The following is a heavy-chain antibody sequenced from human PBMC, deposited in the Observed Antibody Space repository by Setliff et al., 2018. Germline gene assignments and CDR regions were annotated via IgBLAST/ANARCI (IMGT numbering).Heavy chain of an antibody. CDR3: ASSSGSSSNDAFDI. Sequence: PGESLKISCKASGYSFPSYWIGWVRQVPGKGLEWMGIIYPGDSHTRYSPSFQGQVTISADKSILTAFLQWTYLKASDSAMYYCASSSGSSSNDAFDIWGQGTTVTVSS. J-gene: IGHJ3*02. D-gene: IGHD1-26*01. V-gene: IGHV5-51*01. CDR1: GYSFPSYW. CDR2: IYPGDSHT.